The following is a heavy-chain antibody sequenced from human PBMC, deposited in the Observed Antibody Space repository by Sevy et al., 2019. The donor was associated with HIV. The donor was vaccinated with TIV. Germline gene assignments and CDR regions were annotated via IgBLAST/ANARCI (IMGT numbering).Heavy chain of an antibody. J-gene: IGHJ4*02. Sequence: GGSLRLSCAASGFSLNNAWMSWVRQAPGKGLEWVGRIKSKADGGTTDYAEPVKGRFTISRDDSKNTLYLQMNSLKTVDTAIYYCTTITNSGSTSPPEFDYWGQGSLVTVSS. CDR1: GFSLNNAW. V-gene: IGHV3-15*01. D-gene: IGHD2-2*01. CDR3: TTITNSGSTSPPEFDY. CDR2: IKSKADGGTT.